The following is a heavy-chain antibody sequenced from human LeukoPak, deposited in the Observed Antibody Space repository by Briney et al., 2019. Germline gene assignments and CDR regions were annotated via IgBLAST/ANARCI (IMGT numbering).Heavy chain of an antibody. CDR3: ARDPASPVPFDY. Sequence: PGGSLRLSCAASGFASNSHWMSWFRQAPGKGLEWVANINKDGSETRYLDSVRGRFTISRDNAKDSVYLQMNSLRAEDTAVYYCARDPASPVPFDYWGQGTLVTVSS. J-gene: IGHJ4*02. V-gene: IGHV3-7*05. CDR2: INKDGSET. CDR1: GFASNSHW.